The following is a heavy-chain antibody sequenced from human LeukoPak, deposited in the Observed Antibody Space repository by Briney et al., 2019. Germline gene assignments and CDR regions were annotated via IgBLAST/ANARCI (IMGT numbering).Heavy chain of an antibody. Sequence: GASVKVSCKASGYTFTSYGISWGRQAPGQGLEWMGWISAYNGNTNYAQKLQGRVTMTTDTSTSTAYMELRSLRSDDTAVYYCARSSTYYDILTGGDPDYYYGMDVWGQGTTVTVSS. V-gene: IGHV1-18*01. J-gene: IGHJ6*02. CDR1: GYTFTSYG. D-gene: IGHD3-9*01. CDR2: ISAYNGNT. CDR3: ARSSTYYDILTGGDPDYYYGMDV.